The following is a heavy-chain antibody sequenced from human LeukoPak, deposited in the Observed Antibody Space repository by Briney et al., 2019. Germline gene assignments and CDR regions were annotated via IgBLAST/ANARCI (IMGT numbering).Heavy chain of an antibody. CDR2: ISSSSSYI. CDR3: ARIWFGESHYYYYYYMDV. V-gene: IGHV3-21*01. J-gene: IGHJ6*03. D-gene: IGHD3-10*01. Sequence: GGSLRLSCAASGFTFSSYSMNWVRKAPGKGLEWVSSISSSSSYIYYADSVKGRFTISRDNAKNSLYLQMNSLRAEDTAVYYCARIWFGESHYYYYYYMDVWGKGTTVTVSS. CDR1: GFTFSSYS.